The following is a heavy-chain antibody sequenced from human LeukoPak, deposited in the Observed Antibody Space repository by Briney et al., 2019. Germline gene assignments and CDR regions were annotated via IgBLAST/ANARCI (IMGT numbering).Heavy chain of an antibody. J-gene: IGHJ6*03. CDR3: ARRGTGDYYYMDV. D-gene: IGHD1-1*01. CDR2: IHHSGST. Sequence: SETLSLTCGVSSYSISGYYWAWIRQPPGKGLEWIGGIHHSGSTYYNPSLKSRVTISVGTSKNQFSLKLSSVTAADTAVYYCARRGTGDYYYMDVWGKGTTVTVSS. CDR1: SYSISGYY. V-gene: IGHV4-38-2*01.